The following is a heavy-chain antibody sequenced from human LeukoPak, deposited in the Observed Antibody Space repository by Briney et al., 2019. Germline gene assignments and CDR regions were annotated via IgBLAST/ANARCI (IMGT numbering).Heavy chain of an antibody. Sequence: QPGGSLRLSCAASGFTLSSYAMHWVRQAPGKGLEWVAVISYDGSNKYYADPVKGRFTISRDNSKNTLYLQMNSLRAEDTAVYYCARGEDIVVVPAAFYGMDVWGQGTTVTVSS. CDR2: ISYDGSNK. CDR1: GFTLSSYA. V-gene: IGHV3-30-3*01. CDR3: ARGEDIVVVPAAFYGMDV. D-gene: IGHD2-2*01. J-gene: IGHJ6*02.